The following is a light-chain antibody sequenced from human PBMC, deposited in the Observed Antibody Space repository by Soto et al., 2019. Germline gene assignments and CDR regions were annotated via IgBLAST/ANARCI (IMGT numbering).Light chain of an antibody. CDR2: DAS. J-gene: IGKJ1*01. V-gene: IGKV3-20*01. CDR3: QQYGRSPPSWT. Sequence: EIVLMQSPGTLSLSPGERATLSCRASQSVSSTYLAWYQQKPGQPPRLLIFDASNRATGIPDRFSGSGSGTEFTLTISSLEPEDFAVYYCQQYGRSPPSWTFGQGTKVEIK. CDR1: QSVSSTY.